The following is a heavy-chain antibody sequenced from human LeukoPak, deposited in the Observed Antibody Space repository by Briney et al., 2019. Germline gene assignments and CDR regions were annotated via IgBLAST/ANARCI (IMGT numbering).Heavy chain of an antibody. CDR2: IYPGDSDI. D-gene: IGHD6-19*01. CDR3: ARLSGSSGCDY. V-gene: IGHV5-51*01. J-gene: IGHJ4*02. CDR1: GYSFTTYW. Sequence: GESLKISCKGFGYSFTTYWIGWVRQMPGKGLEWMAIIYPGDSDIRYSPSFQGQVTISADKSITTAYLPWSSLTASDTAMYYCARLSGSSGCDYWGQGTLVTVSS.